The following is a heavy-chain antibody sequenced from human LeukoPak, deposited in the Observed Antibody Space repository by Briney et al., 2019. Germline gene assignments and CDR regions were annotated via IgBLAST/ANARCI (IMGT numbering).Heavy chain of an antibody. CDR3: ARHLLLSGSYGFDY. CDR2: INHSGST. V-gene: IGHV4-34*01. J-gene: IGHJ4*02. D-gene: IGHD1-26*01. CDR1: GGSFSGYY. Sequence: SETLSLTCAVYGGSFSGYYWSWIRQPPGKGLEWIGEINHSGSTNYNPSLKSRVTISVDTSKNQFSLKLSSVTAADTAVYYCARHLLLSGSYGFDYWGQGTLVTVSS.